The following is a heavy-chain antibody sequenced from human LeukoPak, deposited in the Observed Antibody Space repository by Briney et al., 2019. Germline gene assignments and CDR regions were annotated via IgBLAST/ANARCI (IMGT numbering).Heavy chain of an antibody. J-gene: IGHJ4*02. CDR2: IYYSGST. CDR3: ARAGYYSAFDY. V-gene: IGHV4-59*01. D-gene: IGHD3-22*01. Sequence: SETLSLTCTVSGGSISSYYWSWIRQPPGKGQEWIGHIYYSGSTNYNPSLKSRVTISVDTSKNQFSLKLSSATAADTAVYYCARAGYYSAFDYWGQGTLVTVSS. CDR1: GGSISSYY.